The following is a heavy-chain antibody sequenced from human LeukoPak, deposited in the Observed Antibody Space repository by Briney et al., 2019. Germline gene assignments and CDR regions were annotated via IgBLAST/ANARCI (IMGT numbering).Heavy chain of an antibody. Sequence: SETLSLTCTVSGGSISSHYWSWIRQPPGKGLEWIGYIYYSGSTNYNPSLKSRVTISVDTSKNQFSLKLSSVTAADTAVYYCARDPPYDFWSGFVPWGQGTLVTVSS. D-gene: IGHD3-3*01. J-gene: IGHJ5*02. CDR2: IYYSGST. V-gene: IGHV4-59*11. CDR3: ARDPPYDFWSGFVP. CDR1: GGSISSHY.